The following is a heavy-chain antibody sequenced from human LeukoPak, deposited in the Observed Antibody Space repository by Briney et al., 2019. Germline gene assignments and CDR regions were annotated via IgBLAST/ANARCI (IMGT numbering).Heavy chain of an antibody. Sequence: GGSLRLSCAASGFKFSSYSMKWVRQAPGKGLEWVSAISGSGGSTYYADSVKGRFTISRDNSKNTLYLQMNSLGAEDTAVYYCAKDGNYDILTGYLDYWGQGTLVTVSS. J-gene: IGHJ4*02. CDR1: GFKFSSYS. CDR2: ISGSGGST. CDR3: AKDGNYDILTGYLDY. D-gene: IGHD3-9*01. V-gene: IGHV3-23*01.